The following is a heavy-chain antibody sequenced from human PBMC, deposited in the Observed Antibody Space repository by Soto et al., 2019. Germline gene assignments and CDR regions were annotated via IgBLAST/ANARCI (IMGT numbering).Heavy chain of an antibody. CDR1: GGTFSSYA. CDR3: ARGAPITPGTFAY. CDR2: IIPIFGTA. D-gene: IGHD5-12*01. J-gene: IGHJ4*02. V-gene: IGHV1-69*13. Sequence: SVKVSCKASGGTFSSYAISWVRQAPGQGLEWMGGIIPIFGTANYAQKFQGRVTITADESTSTAYMELSSLRAEDTAVYYCARGAPITPGTFAYWGLGTLVTVSS.